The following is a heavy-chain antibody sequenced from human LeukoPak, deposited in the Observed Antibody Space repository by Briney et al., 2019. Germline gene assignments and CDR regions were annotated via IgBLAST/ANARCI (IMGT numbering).Heavy chain of an antibody. CDR1: GGTFSSYA. CDR3: ARISTYYHDSSGYYYPD. Sequence: SVKVSCKASGGTFSSYAISWVRQAPGQGLEWMGRIIPILGIANYAQKFQGRVTITADKSTSTAYMELSSLRSEDTAVYYCARISTYYHDSSGYYYPDWGQGTLVTVSS. D-gene: IGHD3-22*01. CDR2: IIPILGIA. V-gene: IGHV1-69*04. J-gene: IGHJ4*02.